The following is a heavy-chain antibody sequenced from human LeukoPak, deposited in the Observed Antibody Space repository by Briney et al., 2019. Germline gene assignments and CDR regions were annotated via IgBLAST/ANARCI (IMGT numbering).Heavy chain of an antibody. V-gene: IGHV3-30*02. CDR2: IRYDGSNT. J-gene: IGHJ4*02. D-gene: IGHD6-19*01. CDR1: GFIFSSYG. Sequence: WGSLRLSCAASGFIFSSYGMHWVRQAPGKGLEWVAFIRYDGSNTYYADSVKGRFTISRDNSKNMLYLQMNSLRAEDTAVYYCARGVRIAVAGNIDYWGQGTLVTVSS. CDR3: ARGVRIAVAGNIDY.